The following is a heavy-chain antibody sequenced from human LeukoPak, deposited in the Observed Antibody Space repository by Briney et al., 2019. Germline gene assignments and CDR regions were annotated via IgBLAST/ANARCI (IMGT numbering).Heavy chain of an antibody. V-gene: IGHV3-11*01. Sequence: GGSLRLSCAASVIIFSDYYMSWIREAPGEGLEWLSYVSDSGSTKYYADSVKGRFTISRDNDKNSLLLQMDSLRVEDTAMYYCARERGSTWNAPIDYWGQGILVTVSS. D-gene: IGHD6-13*01. CDR3: ARERGSTWNAPIDY. CDR1: VIIFSDYY. CDR2: VSDSGSTK. J-gene: IGHJ4*02.